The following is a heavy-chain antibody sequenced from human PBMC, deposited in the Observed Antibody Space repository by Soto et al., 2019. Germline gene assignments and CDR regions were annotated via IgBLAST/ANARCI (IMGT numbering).Heavy chain of an antibody. CDR3: TRVTTSVRGMDV. CDR1: GDSVSTSGAA. V-gene: IGHV6-1*01. Sequence: SPTLSLPCAISGDSVSTSGAAWNWIRQSPSRGLEWLGRTYYRSKWYHEYAGSLKGRVTINPDTSKNHFSLQVNSVTPEDTAVYYCTRVTTSVRGMDVWGQGTTVTVSS. CDR2: TYYRSKWYH. J-gene: IGHJ6*02. D-gene: IGHD1-1*01.